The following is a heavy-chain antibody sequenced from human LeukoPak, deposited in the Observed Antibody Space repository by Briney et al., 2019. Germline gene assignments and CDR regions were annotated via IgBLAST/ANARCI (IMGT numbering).Heavy chain of an antibody. J-gene: IGHJ4*02. V-gene: IGHV4-59*01. CDR2: IYYSGST. CDR3: AMGAYSSGWYTFDY. CDR1: GGSISSYY. Sequence: SETLSLTCTVTGGSISSYYWSWIRQPPGQRLHWIGYIYYSGSTNYNPSLKSRVTISVDTSKNQFSLKLSSVTAADTAVYYCAMGAYSSGWYTFDYWGQGTLVTVSS. D-gene: IGHD6-19*01.